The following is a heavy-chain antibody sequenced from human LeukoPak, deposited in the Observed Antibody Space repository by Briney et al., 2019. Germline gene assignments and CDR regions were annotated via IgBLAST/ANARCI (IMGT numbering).Heavy chain of an antibody. CDR1: GYTLTSYG. CDR3: ARKRWFGEFYYFDY. J-gene: IGHJ4*02. D-gene: IGHD3-10*01. Sequence: ASVKVSCKASGYTLTSYGISWVRQAPGQGLEWMGWISAYNGNTNYAQKLQGRVTMTTDTSTSTAYMELRSLRSDDTAVYYCARKRWFGEFYYFDYWGQGTLVTVSS. V-gene: IGHV1-18*01. CDR2: ISAYNGNT.